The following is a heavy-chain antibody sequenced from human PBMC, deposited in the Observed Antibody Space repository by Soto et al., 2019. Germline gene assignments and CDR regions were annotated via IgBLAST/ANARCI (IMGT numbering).Heavy chain of an antibody. D-gene: IGHD3-10*01. CDR1: GGSISSSSYY. CDR3: ARLGRYYQSLDS. V-gene: IGHV4-61*05. CDR2: IYYGGTT. J-gene: IGHJ5*01. Sequence: SEILSLTCTVSGGSISSSSYYWGWIRQPPGKGLEWVGYIYYGGTTSYNPSLKSRVTISLEMSKSQFSLRLTSVTAADTAVYYCARLGRYYQSLDSWRPGTLVTVSS.